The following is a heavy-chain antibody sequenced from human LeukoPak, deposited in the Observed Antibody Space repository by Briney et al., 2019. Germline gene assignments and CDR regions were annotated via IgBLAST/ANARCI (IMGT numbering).Heavy chain of an antibody. Sequence: GGSLRLTCAASGFTFSSYGMHWVRKAPGKGLEWVAVISYDGSNKYYADSVKGRFTISRDNSKNTLYLQMNSLRAEDTAVYYCAKDQWQQLVYYFDYWGQGTLVTVSS. CDR3: AKDQWQQLVYYFDY. CDR1: GFTFSSYG. CDR2: ISYDGSNK. J-gene: IGHJ4*02. D-gene: IGHD6-13*01. V-gene: IGHV3-30*18.